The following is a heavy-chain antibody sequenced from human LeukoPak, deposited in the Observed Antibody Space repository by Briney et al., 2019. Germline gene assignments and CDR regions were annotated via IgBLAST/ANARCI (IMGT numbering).Heavy chain of an antibody. V-gene: IGHV4-61*01. CDR3: ARVRMGATTLWFDY. J-gene: IGHJ4*02. Sequence: KPSETLSLTCTVSGGSVSSGSYYWSWIRQPPGKGLEWIGYIYYSGSTNYNPSLKSRVTISVDTSKNQFSLKLSSVTAADTAVYYCARVRMGATTLWFDYWGQGTLVTVSS. CDR2: IYYSGST. CDR1: GGSVSSGSYY. D-gene: IGHD1-26*01.